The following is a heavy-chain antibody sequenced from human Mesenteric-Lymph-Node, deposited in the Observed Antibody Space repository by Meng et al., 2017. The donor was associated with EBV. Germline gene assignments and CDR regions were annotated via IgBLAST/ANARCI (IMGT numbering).Heavy chain of an antibody. CDR3: ARDPGGSGSYSYDS. CDR2: INTNTGNP. J-gene: IGHJ4*02. Sequence: QVQVVQSGAGGKKPGASVKVSCKASGYIFTDYMMNWVRQAPGQGPEWLGWINTNTGNPKYAQAFTGRFVFSLDTSVSTAYLQISSLKAEDTAVYYCARDPGGSGSYSYDSWGQGTLVTVSS. CDR1: GYIFTDYM. D-gene: IGHD3-10*01. V-gene: IGHV7-4-1*02.